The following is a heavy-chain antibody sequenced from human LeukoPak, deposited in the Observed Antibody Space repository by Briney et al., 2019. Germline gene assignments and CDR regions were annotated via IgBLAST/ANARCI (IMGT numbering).Heavy chain of an antibody. CDR3: AYARIAARRVHAFDI. CDR2: INPNSGGT. J-gene: IGHJ3*02. Sequence: GASVKVSCKASGYTFTGYYMHWVRQAPGQGLEWMGWINPNSGGTNYAQKFQGRVTMTRDTSISTAYMELSRLRSDDTAVYYCAYARIAARRVHAFDIWGQGTMVTVSS. D-gene: IGHD6-6*01. V-gene: IGHV1-2*02. CDR1: GYTFTGYY.